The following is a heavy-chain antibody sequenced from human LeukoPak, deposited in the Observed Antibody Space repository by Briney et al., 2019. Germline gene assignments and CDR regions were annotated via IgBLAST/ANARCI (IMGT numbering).Heavy chain of an antibody. CDR2: MNPNSGNT. CDR3: ARGPPHGAWFDP. D-gene: IGHD1-26*01. Sequence: VASVEVSCKASGYTFTSYDINWVRQATGQGLEWMGWMNPNSGNTGYAQKFQGRVTMTRNTSISTAYMELSSLRSEDTAVYYCARGPPHGAWFDPWGQGTLVTVSS. CDR1: GYTFTSYD. V-gene: IGHV1-8*01. J-gene: IGHJ5*02.